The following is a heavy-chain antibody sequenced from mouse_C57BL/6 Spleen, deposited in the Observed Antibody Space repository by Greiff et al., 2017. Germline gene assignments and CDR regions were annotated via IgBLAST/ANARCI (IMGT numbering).Heavy chain of an antibody. CDR2: IYPGDGDT. CDR1: GYAFSSSW. CDR3: ARKTNWDVFDY. J-gene: IGHJ2*01. D-gene: IGHD4-1*02. V-gene: IGHV1-82*01. Sequence: VQLQQSGPELVKPGASVKISCKASGYAFSSSWMNWVKQRPGKGLEWIGRIYPGDGDTSYNGKFKGKATLTADKSSSTAYMQLSSLTSEDAAVYYCARKTNWDVFDYWGQGTTLTVSS.